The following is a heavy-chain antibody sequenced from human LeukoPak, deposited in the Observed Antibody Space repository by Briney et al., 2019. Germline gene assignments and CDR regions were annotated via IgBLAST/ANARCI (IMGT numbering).Heavy chain of an antibody. V-gene: IGHV1-69*13. CDR1: GGTFSSYG. D-gene: IGHD6-6*01. CDR2: TIPIFGTA. CDR3: ARLDEYSSSSRYYGMDV. J-gene: IGHJ6*02. Sequence: SVKVSCKASGGTFSSYGISWVRQAPGQGLEWMGGTIPIFGTANYAQKFQGRVTITADESTSTAYMELSSLRSEDTAVYYCARLDEYSSSSRYYGMDVWGQGTTVTVSS.